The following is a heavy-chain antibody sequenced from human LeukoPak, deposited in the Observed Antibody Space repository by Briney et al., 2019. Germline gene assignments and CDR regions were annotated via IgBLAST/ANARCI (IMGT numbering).Heavy chain of an antibody. J-gene: IGHJ2*01. D-gene: IGHD6-13*01. Sequence: SETLSLTCAVYGGSFSGYYWSWIRQPPGKGLEWIGEINHSGSTNYNPSLKSRVTISVDTSKNQFSLKLSSVTAADTAVYYCARAPPGSSWYKIWYFDLWGRGTLVTVSS. CDR3: ARAPPGSSWYKIWYFDL. V-gene: IGHV4-34*01. CDR2: INHSGST. CDR1: GGSFSGYY.